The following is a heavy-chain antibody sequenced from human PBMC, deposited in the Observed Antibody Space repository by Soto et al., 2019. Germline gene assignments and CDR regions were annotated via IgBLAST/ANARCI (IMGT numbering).Heavy chain of an antibody. J-gene: IGHJ4*02. CDR1: GGSISNYY. CDR3: ARARPRRDGYNPFDY. V-gene: IGHV4-59*12. D-gene: IGHD5-12*01. CDR2: ISYSGST. Sequence: SETLSLTCTVSGGSISNYYWSWIRQPPGKGLEWIGYISYSGSTNYNPSLKSRVSISVDTSKNQFSLKLSSVTAADTAVYYCARARPRRDGYNPFDYWGQGTLVT.